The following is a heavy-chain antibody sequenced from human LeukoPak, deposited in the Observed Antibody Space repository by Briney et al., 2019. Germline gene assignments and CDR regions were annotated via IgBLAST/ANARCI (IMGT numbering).Heavy chain of an antibody. CDR3: ARDDGDYGIGAFDI. J-gene: IGHJ3*02. V-gene: IGHV3-21*01. Sequence: GGSLRLSCAASGFTFSSYSMNWVRQAPGKGLEWVSSISSSSSYIYYADSVKGRFTISRDNAKNSLYLQMNSLRAEDTAVYYCARDDGDYGIGAFDIWGQGTMVTVSS. D-gene: IGHD4-17*01. CDR2: ISSSSSYI. CDR1: GFTFSSYS.